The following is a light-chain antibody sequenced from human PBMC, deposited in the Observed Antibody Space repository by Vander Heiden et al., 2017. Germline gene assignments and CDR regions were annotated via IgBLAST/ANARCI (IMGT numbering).Light chain of an antibody. CDR3: QQLGHGPPMYT. CDR2: GAS. CDR1: QSVSTN. J-gene: IGKJ2*01. V-gene: IGKV3-15*01. Sequence: EIVMTQPPPTLSLSAGETATPSCRASQSVSTNFAWYKQKPGQAPRLLIYGASTRATGLPARFSGSGAGTDFTLTISSLQSEDFAVYYCQQLGHGPPMYTFGQGTKLEIK.